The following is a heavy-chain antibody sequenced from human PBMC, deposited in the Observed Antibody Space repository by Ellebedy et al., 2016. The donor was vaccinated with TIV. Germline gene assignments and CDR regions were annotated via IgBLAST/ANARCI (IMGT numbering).Heavy chain of an antibody. Sequence: GGSLRLSXAASGFTFSDYWMGWVRQAPGKGPEWVSAISRNSDHIYYADSVEGRFTISRDNSKNTLYLHMNNPRADDTAVYYCAKLSYYYDSSDYYPWWGQGTLVTVSS. CDR3: AKLSYYYDSSDYYPW. CDR1: GFTFSDYW. D-gene: IGHD3-22*01. V-gene: IGHV3-23*01. CDR2: ISRNSDHI. J-gene: IGHJ4*02.